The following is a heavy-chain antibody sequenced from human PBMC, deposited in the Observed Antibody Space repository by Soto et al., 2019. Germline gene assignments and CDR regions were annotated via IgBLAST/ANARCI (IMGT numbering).Heavy chain of an antibody. CDR1: GFTFSSYA. CDR3: AKSGYGWFGALNYMDV. D-gene: IGHD3-10*01. CDR2: ISGSGGST. Sequence: EVQLLESGGGLVQPGGSLRLSCAASGFTFSSYAMSWVRQAPGKGLEWVSAISGSGGSTYYADSVKGRFTISRDNSKNPLYLQMNSLRAEDTAVYYCAKSGYGWFGALNYMDVWGKGTTVTVSS. J-gene: IGHJ6*03. V-gene: IGHV3-23*01.